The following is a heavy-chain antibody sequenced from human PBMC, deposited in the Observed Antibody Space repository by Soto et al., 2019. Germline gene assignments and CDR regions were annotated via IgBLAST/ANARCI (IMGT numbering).Heavy chain of an antibody. Sequence: PGGSLRQSGASAGLTLSSYDLRWVRQATGKGLEWVSAIGTAGDTYYPGSVKGRFTISRENAKNSLYLQMNSLRAGDTAVYYCARGDGGFYDSSGYDYWGQGT. J-gene: IGHJ4*02. CDR2: IGTAGDT. CDR3: ARGDGGFYDSSGYDY. V-gene: IGHV3-13*04. D-gene: IGHD3-22*01. CDR1: GLTLSSYD.